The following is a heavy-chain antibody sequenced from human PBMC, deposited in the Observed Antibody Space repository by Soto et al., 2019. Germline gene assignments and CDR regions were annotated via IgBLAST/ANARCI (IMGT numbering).Heavy chain of an antibody. J-gene: IGHJ3*02. D-gene: IGHD4-4*01. CDR2: VSYDGNKD. CDR3: ITTIIVSGAVDI. Sequence: QVHLVESGGGVVQPGRSLRLSCAASGFTFSMYNIHWVRQAPGKGLEWVAAVSYDGNKDYYTDSVKGRFTISRDNSKITSYMKLDSLRPEATAMYYCITTIIVSGAVDIWGQGTMVTVSS. V-gene: IGHV3-30-3*01. CDR1: GFTFSMYN.